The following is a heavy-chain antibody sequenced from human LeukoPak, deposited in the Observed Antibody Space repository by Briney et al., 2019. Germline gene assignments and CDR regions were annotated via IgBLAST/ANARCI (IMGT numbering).Heavy chain of an antibody. J-gene: IGHJ4*02. CDR3: ARFGGPSFSSNYFDY. CDR1: GYSFTSYW. V-gene: IGHV5-51*01. CDR2: IYPGDSDT. Sequence: GESLKISCKGSGYSFTSYWIGWVRQMPGKGLEWMGIIYPGDSDTRYSPSFQDQVTMSVDKSISTAYLQWGSLKASDTAIYYCARFGGPSFSSNYFDYWGQGTPITVSS. D-gene: IGHD2-8*01.